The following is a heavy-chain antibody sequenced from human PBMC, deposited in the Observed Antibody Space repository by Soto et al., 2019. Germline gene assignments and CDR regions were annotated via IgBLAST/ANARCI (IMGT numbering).Heavy chain of an antibody. CDR3: ARDYAGITGTTLV. CDR1: GDSISSSAW. J-gene: IGHJ4*02. V-gene: IGHV4-4*02. D-gene: IGHD1-20*01. Sequence: QVQLQESGPGLVKPSGTLSLTCAVSGDSISSSAWWTWVRQPPGKGLEWIVEIHHSGGPNYNPSLKSRVTISIDKPKNQFSLKLSPVTAADTAVYYCARDYAGITGTTLVWGQGLLVTVSS. CDR2: IHHSGGP.